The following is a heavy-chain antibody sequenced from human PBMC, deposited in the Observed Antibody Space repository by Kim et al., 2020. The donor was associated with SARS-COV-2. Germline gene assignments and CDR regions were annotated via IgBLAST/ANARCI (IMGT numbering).Heavy chain of an antibody. Sequence: SETLSLTCAVYGGSFSGYYWCWIRQPPGKGLEWVGEINHSGSTNYNPSLKSRVTISVDTPKNQFSLKLSSVTAADTAVYYWASIRLHAIFGVVASSDNWFDPWGQGTLVTVSS. J-gene: IGHJ5*02. D-gene: IGHD3-3*01. V-gene: IGHV4-34*01. CDR2: INHSGST. CDR3: ASIRLHAIFGVVASSDNWFDP. CDR1: GGSFSGYY.